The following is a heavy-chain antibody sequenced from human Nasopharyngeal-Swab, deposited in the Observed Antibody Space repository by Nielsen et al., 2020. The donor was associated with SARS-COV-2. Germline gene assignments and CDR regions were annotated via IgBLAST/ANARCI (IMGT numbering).Heavy chain of an antibody. CDR3: ARDSLYYDFWSGSDYYYYGMDV. D-gene: IGHD3-3*01. J-gene: IGHJ6*02. Sequence: ASVKVSCKASGYTFTSYVISWVRQAPGQGLEGMGWISAYNGNTNYAQKLQGRVTMTTDTSTSTAYMELRSLRSDDTAVYYCARDSLYYDFWSGSDYYYYGMDVWGQGTTVTVSS. V-gene: IGHV1-18*01. CDR1: GYTFTSYV. CDR2: ISAYNGNT.